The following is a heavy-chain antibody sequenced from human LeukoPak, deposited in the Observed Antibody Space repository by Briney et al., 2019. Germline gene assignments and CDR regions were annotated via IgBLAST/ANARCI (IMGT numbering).Heavy chain of an antibody. V-gene: IGHV3-23*01. CDR3: AKEGFEVVPAARKLNYYYYLDV. D-gene: IGHD2-2*01. J-gene: IGHJ6*03. CDR1: GFSFRFYA. Sequence: GGSLRLSCAASGFSFRFYAMSWVRQAPGKGLEWVSGTSGSGDSTYYADSVKGRFTISRDNSKNTLHLQLNSLRAEDTAVYYCAKEGFEVVPAARKLNYYYYLDVWGTGTTVTVSS. CDR2: TSGSGDST.